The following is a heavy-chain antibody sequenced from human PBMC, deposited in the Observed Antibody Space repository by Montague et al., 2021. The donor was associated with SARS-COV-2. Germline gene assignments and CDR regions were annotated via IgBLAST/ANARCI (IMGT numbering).Heavy chain of an antibody. CDR2: VYYSGSS. CDR3: VRADRRDPDPPHLYYYKGMDL. Sequence: SETLSLTCTVSGDSISTSYWAWIRQPPGKGLEWIGYVYYSGSSSYNSSLKSRVTISVDTSKNQVSLNLRSVTAADTAVYFCVRADRRDPDPPHLYYYKGMDLWGQGTTVTVSS. V-gene: IGHV4-59*01. J-gene: IGHJ6*02. CDR1: GDSISTSY.